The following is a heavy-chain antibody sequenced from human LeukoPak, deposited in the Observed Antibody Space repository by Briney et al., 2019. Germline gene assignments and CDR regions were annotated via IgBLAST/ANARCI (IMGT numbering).Heavy chain of an antibody. Sequence: GGSLRLSCAASGFIFSSYPMRWVRQAPGKGLEWVAVISYDGSNKYYADSVKGRFTISRDNSKNTLYLQMNSLRAEDTAVYYCAKDRNVVVVAATAGVYGMDVWGQGTTVTVSS. CDR2: ISYDGSNK. V-gene: IGHV3-30*01. CDR3: AKDRNVVVVAATAGVYGMDV. D-gene: IGHD2-15*01. J-gene: IGHJ6*02. CDR1: GFIFSSYP.